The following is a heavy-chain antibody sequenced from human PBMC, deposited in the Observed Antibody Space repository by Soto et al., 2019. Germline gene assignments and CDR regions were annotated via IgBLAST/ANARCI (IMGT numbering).Heavy chain of an antibody. J-gene: IGHJ3*02. V-gene: IGHV3-23*01. D-gene: IGHD5-12*01. CDR1: GFTYSSHG. CDR2: LSRGGGST. Sequence: EAQLLESGGELLQPGGSLRLSCAASGFTYSSHGLSWVRQAPGKGLEWIAGLSRGGGSTYYADSVKGRFTISRDNSKNTLDLIMNSLRVEDTALYYCARDGQYRTDGFDIWGQGTMVTVSS. CDR3: ARDGQYRTDGFDI.